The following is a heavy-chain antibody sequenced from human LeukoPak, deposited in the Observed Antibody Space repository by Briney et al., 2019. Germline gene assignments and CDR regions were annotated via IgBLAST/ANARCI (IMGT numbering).Heavy chain of an antibody. CDR3: ARSIVGATPWFDP. CDR2: ISSSSSYI. Sequence: PGGSLRLSCEASGFTFSSYSMNWVRQAPGKGLEWVSSISSSSSYIYYADSVKGRFTISRDNAKNSLYLQMNSLRAEDTAVYYCARSIVGATPWFDPWGQGTLVTVSS. J-gene: IGHJ5*02. CDR1: GFTFSSYS. D-gene: IGHD1-26*01. V-gene: IGHV3-21*01.